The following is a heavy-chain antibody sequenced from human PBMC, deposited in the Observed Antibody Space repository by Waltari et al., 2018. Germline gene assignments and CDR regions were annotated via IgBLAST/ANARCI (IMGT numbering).Heavy chain of an antibody. Sequence: QVQLVQSGAEVKKPGASVKVSCKASGYTFTSYYMHWVGQAPGQGLEWMGIINPSGGSTSYAQKFQGRVTMTRDTSTSTVYMELSSLRSEDTAVYYCAIEKDDFWTRSGRFWFDPWGQGTLVTVSS. CDR2: INPSGGST. CDR1: GYTFTSYY. V-gene: IGHV1-46*01. CDR3: AIEKDDFWTRSGRFWFDP. D-gene: IGHD3-3*01. J-gene: IGHJ5*02.